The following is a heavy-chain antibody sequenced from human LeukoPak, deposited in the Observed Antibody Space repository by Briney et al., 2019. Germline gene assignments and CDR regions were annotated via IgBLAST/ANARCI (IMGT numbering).Heavy chain of an antibody. CDR2: IKQDGSEK. CDR1: GFTFSSYE. J-gene: IGHJ4*02. D-gene: IGHD2-15*01. Sequence: GGSLRLSCAASGFTFSSYEMNWVRQAPGKGLEWVANIKQDGSEKYYVDSVKGRFTISRDNAKNSLYLQMNSLRAEDTAVYYCAREEDMYWGQGTLVTVSS. V-gene: IGHV3-7*01. CDR3: AREEDMY.